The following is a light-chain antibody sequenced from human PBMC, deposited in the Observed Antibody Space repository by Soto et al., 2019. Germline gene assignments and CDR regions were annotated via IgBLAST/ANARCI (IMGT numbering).Light chain of an antibody. CDR3: QQFNKWPFT. CDR1: HSVSSN. Sequence: EIVMTQSPATLSVSPGERATLSCRASHSVSSNLAWYQQKPGQTPRLLIYGPSTRATGIPARFSGSGSETEFTLIINSLQSEDFAVYYCQQFNKWPFTFGQGTKVDIK. V-gene: IGKV3-15*01. J-gene: IGKJ1*01. CDR2: GPS.